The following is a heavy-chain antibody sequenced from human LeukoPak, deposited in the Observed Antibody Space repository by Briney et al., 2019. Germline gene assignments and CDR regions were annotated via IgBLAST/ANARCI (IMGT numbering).Heavy chain of an antibody. D-gene: IGHD3-22*01. CDR2: IIGSDGST. CDR3: AKGDYYDSSGDQA. CDR1: GFTFSSYA. Sequence: GSLRLFRAASGFTFSSYALGWVRQAPGKGLEWVLAIIGSDGSTYYADSVKGRFTISRDNSKNTLYLQMNSLRAEDTAVYYCAKGDYYDSSGDQAWGQGTLVTVSS. J-gene: IGHJ4*02. V-gene: IGHV3-23*01.